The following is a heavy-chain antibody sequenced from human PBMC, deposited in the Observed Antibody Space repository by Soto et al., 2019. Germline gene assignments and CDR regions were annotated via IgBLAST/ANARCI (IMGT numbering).Heavy chain of an antibody. V-gene: IGHV1-2*02. CDR3: ARENWSYVD. J-gene: IGHJ4*02. CDR2: MNPNAGDT. D-gene: IGHD1-26*01. Sequence: QAQLVQTGAEAKRRGTSMKVSCQFSGYTFANYFHWIRQAPGQGHEWMGWMNPNAGDTEYAHKFRGGVTLPRDTSMTTAYLELSSLTSDETAVYYCARENWSYVDWGQGPVVTVSS. CDR1: GYTFANY.